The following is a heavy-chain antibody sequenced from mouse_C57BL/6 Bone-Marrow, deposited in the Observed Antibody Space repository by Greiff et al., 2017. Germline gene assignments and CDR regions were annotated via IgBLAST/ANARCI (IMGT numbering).Heavy chain of an antibody. CDR3: ARKGNSNHWYFDV. CDR2: FHPYNDDT. D-gene: IGHD2-5*01. CDR1: GYTFTTYP. Sequence: LQESGAELVKPGASVKMSCKASGYTFTTYPIEWMKQNHGKSLEWIGNFHPYNDDTKYNEKFKGKATLTVEKSSSTVYLELSRLTSDDSAVYYCARKGNSNHWYFDVWGTGTTVTVSS. V-gene: IGHV1-47*01. J-gene: IGHJ1*03.